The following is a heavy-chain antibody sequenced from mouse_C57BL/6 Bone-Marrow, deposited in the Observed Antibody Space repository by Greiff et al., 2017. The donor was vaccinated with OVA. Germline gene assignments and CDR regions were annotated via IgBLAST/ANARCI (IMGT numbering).Heavy chain of an antibody. D-gene: IGHD1-1*01. CDR1: GFTFSDYG. CDR2: ISSGSSTI. Sequence: DVKLQESGGGLVKPGGSLKLSCAASGFTFSDYGMHWVRQAPEKGLEWVAYISSGSSTIYYADTVKGRFTISRDNAKNTLFLQMTSLRSEDTAMYYCARKVVARDYYAMDYWGQGTSVTVSS. J-gene: IGHJ4*01. CDR3: ARKVVARDYYAMDY. V-gene: IGHV5-17*01.